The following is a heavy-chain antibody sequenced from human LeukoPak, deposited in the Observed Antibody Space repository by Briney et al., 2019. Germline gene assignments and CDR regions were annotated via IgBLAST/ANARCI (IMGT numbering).Heavy chain of an antibody. CDR2: ISWNSGSI. CDR1: EFTFSDYY. CDR3: AKDLGGSGSYYKGDAFDI. V-gene: IGHV3-9*01. D-gene: IGHD3-10*01. J-gene: IGHJ3*02. Sequence: GGSLRLSCAASEFTFSDYYMSWIRQAPGKGLEWVSGISWNSGSIGYADSVKGRFTISRDNAKNSLYLQMNSLRAEDTALYYCAKDLGGSGSYYKGDAFDIWGQGTMVTVSS.